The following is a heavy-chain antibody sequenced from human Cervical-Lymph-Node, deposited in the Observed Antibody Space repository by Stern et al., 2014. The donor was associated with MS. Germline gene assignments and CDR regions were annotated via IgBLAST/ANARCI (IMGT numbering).Heavy chain of an antibody. CDR3: ARPHSPGWSYYFDF. J-gene: IGHJ4*02. CDR2: IFPGASDT. CDR1: GYTFTDYW. Sequence: VQLVESGAEVRKPGQSLTISCNISGYTFTDYWIAWVRPMPGKGLEWMGAIFPGASDTRYSPSFQGHVTISVDTSINTAYLQWSDLRASDTAMYYCARPHSPGWSYYFDFWGQGTLVAVSS. V-gene: IGHV5-51*01. D-gene: IGHD6-19*01.